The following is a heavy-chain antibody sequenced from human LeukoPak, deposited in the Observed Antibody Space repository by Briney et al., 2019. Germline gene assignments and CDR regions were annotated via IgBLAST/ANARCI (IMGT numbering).Heavy chain of an antibody. D-gene: IGHD3-22*01. CDR3: ARGLDYYDSSGLFDY. CDR1: GFTVSSNS. J-gene: IGHJ4*02. Sequence: GGSLRLSCTVSGFTVSSNSMSWVRQAPGKGLEWVSFIYSDNTHYSDSVKGRFAISRDNSKNRLYLQMNGLRPEDTAVYYCARGLDYYDSSGLFDYWGQGTLVTVSS. CDR2: IYSDNT. V-gene: IGHV3-66*03.